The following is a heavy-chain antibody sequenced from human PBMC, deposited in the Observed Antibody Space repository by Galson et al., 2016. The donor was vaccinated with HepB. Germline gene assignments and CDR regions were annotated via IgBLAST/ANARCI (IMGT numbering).Heavy chain of an antibody. V-gene: IGHV3-43*02. CDR3: AKGDGGYYLVVDS. CDR1: GFTFDDYA. CDR2: ISGDVGGT. D-gene: IGHD4-17*01. J-gene: IGHJ4*02. Sequence: SLRLSCAASGFTFDDYAMHWVRQVPGKGLEWVSLISGDVGGTYYADSVKGRFTISRDNSTTSLYLQMNTLRTEDTALYYCAKGDGGYYLVVDSWGQGTLVTVSS.